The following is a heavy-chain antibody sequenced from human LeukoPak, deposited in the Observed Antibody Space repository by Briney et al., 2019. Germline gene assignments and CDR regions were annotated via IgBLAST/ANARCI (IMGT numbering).Heavy chain of an antibody. CDR1: GFTFSSYA. CDR3: AKDPADYYGSGSYPLDY. CDR2: ISGSGGST. J-gene: IGHJ4*02. Sequence: GGSLRLSCAASGFTFSSYAMSWVRRAPGKGLEWVSAISGSGGSTYYADSVKGRFTISRDNSKNTLYLQMNSLRAEDTAVYYCAKDPADYYGSGSYPLDYWGQGTLVTVSS. D-gene: IGHD3-10*01. V-gene: IGHV3-23*01.